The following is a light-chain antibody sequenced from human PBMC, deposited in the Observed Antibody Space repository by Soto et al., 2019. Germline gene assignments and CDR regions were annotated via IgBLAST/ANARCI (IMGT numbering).Light chain of an antibody. CDR2: ANN. Sequence: QSVLTQPPSVSGAPGQRATISCTGSGSNIGAGYDVHWYQQLPGTAPKLLIYANNNRPSGVPDRFSGSKSGTSASLAITGLQAEDEAGYYCQSYDSSLSGSVLGTGTKVTVL. V-gene: IGLV1-40*01. J-gene: IGLJ1*01. CDR1: GSNIGAGYD. CDR3: QSYDSSLSGSV.